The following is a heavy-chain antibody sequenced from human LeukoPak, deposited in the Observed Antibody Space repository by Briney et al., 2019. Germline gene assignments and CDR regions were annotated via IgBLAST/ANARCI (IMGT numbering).Heavy chain of an antibody. CDR1: GYTFTSYD. J-gene: IGHJ5*02. D-gene: IGHD2-15*01. Sequence: ASVKVSCKASGYTFTSYDINWVRQATGQGLEWMGWISAYNGNTNYAQKLQGRVTMTTDTSTSTAYMELRSLRSDDTAVYYCARRLREYCSGGSCYGTNWFDPWGQGTLVTVSS. CDR3: ARRLREYCSGGSCYGTNWFDP. V-gene: IGHV1-18*01. CDR2: ISAYNGNT.